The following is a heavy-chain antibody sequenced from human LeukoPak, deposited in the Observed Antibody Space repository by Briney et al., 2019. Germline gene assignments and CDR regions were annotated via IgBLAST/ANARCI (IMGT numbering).Heavy chain of an antibody. V-gene: IGHV4-59*01. CDR1: GGSMTYYY. J-gene: IGHJ4*02. CDR2: TYYSGRT. D-gene: IGHD3-22*01. Sequence: PSETLSLTCTASGGSMTYYYWAWIRQPPGKTLVWIGYTYYSGRTDYNPSLKGRVSISVDRSRSSNQFSLTLSSVTAADTAVYYCARVSSVITTSFDYWGQGILVTVSS. CDR3: ARVSSVITTSFDY.